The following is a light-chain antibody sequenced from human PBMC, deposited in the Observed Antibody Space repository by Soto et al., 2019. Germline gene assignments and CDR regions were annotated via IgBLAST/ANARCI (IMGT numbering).Light chain of an antibody. CDR3: QHYYKWPPT. V-gene: IGKV3-15*01. CDR1: QTVSNN. Sequence: DIVMTQSPATLSVSPGDRVTLSCMGIQTVSNNLAWYQQQPGQAPRLLISSASTRATGVPGRVSGSGSGTDFTLTISSLQSEDFAVYYCQHYYKWPPTFGQGTKGEI. J-gene: IGKJ1*01. CDR2: SAS.